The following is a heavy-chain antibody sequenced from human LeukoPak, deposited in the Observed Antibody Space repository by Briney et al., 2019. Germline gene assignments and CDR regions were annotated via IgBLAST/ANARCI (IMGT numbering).Heavy chain of an antibody. CDR2: INPNSGGT. CDR1: GGTFSSYA. D-gene: IGHD2-2*01. CDR3: ARSFTN. V-gene: IGHV1-8*02. J-gene: IGHJ4*02. Sequence: ASVKVSCKASGGTFSSYAISWVRQAPGQGLEWMGWINPNSGGTNYAQKFQGRVTMTRNTSISTAYMELSSLRSEDTAVYYCARSFTNWGQGTLVTVSS.